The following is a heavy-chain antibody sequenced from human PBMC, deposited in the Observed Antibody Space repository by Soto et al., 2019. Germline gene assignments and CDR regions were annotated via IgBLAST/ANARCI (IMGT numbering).Heavy chain of an antibody. Sequence: GASVKVSCKVSGYTLTELSMHWVRQAPGKGLEWMGGFDPEDGETIYAQKFQGRVTMTEDTSTDTAYMELSSLRSEDTAVYYCLVVTANHVEKHFHYWGQGTLVTGSS. V-gene: IGHV1-24*01. CDR2: FDPEDGET. CDR1: GYTLTELS. J-gene: IGHJ4*02. CDR3: LVVTANHVEKHFHY. D-gene: IGHD2-21*02.